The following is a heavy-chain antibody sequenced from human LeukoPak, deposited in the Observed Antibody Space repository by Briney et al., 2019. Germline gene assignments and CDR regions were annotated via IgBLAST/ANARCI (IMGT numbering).Heavy chain of an antibody. Sequence: SETLSLTCAVYGGSFSDYYWTWIRRPPGKGLEWIGEISHSGSTNYNPSLKSRVTISEDTSKNQFSLKLSSVTAADTAVYYCARAVPVAGTYFDYWGQGTLVTVSS. CDR2: ISHSGST. V-gene: IGHV4-34*01. CDR1: GGSFSDYY. CDR3: ARAVPVAGTYFDY. J-gene: IGHJ4*02. D-gene: IGHD6-19*01.